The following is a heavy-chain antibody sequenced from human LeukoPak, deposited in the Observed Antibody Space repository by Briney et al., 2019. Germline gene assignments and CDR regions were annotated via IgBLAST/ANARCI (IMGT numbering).Heavy chain of an antibody. CDR3: STAKFDY. CDR2: ISNSGSTI. Sequence: GGSLRLSCAATGSTLSSYSMNWVRQAPGKGLEWVSHISNSGSTIHYADSVRGRFTISRDSAKNSLYLQMNSLRADDTAVYYCSTAKFDYWGQGTLLTVPS. V-gene: IGHV3-48*01. J-gene: IGHJ4*02. CDR1: GSTLSSYS.